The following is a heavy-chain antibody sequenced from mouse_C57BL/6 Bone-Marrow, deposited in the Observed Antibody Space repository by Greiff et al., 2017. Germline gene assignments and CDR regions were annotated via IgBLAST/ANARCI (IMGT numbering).Heavy chain of an antibody. J-gene: IGHJ2*01. CDR2: IYPGDGDT. V-gene: IGHV1-82*01. Sequence: QVQLQQSGPELVKPGASVKISCKASGYAFSSSWMNWVKQRPGKGLEWIGRIYPGDGDTNYNGKFKGKGTLTADKSSSTAYMQLSSLTSEDSAVYFFARSRLNWHFDYWGQGTTLTVSS. CDR3: ARSRLNWHFDY. D-gene: IGHD4-1*01. CDR1: GYAFSSSW.